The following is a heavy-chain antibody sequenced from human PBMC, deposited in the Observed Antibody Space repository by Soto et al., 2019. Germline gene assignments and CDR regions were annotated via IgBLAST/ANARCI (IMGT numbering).Heavy chain of an antibody. J-gene: IGHJ4*02. CDR3: ATKEHNTNSRVVNTKFDY. Sequence: SETLSLTCAVYGLSFSGYYWSWIRQPPGKGLEWIGEINHSGSTNYNPSLKSRVTISVDTSKNQFSLKLSSVTAADTAVYYCATKEHNTNSRVVNTKFDYWGQGTLVTVSS. CDR2: INHSGST. D-gene: IGHD3-3*01. CDR1: GLSFSGYY. V-gene: IGHV4-34*01.